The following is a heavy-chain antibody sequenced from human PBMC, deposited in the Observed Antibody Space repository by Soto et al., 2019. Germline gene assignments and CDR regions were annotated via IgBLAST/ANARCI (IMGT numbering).Heavy chain of an antibody. V-gene: IGHV3-23*01. Sequence: EAQVLESGGGLVQPGGSLRLSCAASGFSFGTYAMTWVRQAPGKGLEWVSGISASGRSTYYADSVKDRFTVSRDNSKNTLYLDMNNLRVEDTAVYFCTSPFAYQMASFWYFDLWGRGTLVTVSP. CDR3: TSPFAYQMASFWYFDL. CDR1: GFSFGTYA. CDR2: ISASGRST. J-gene: IGHJ2*01. D-gene: IGHD2-2*01.